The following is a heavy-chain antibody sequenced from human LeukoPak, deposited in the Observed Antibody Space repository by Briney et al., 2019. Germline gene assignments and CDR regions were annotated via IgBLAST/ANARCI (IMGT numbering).Heavy chain of an antibody. CDR1: GGSISSYY. Sequence: SETLSLTCTVSGGSISSYYWSWIRQPPGKGLEWIGYIYYSGSTNYNPSLKSRVTISVDTSKNQFSLKLNSVTAADTAVYYCARAAGPYYYYGMDVWGQGTTVTVSS. CDR2: IYYSGST. V-gene: IGHV4-59*01. D-gene: IGHD2-21*01. J-gene: IGHJ6*02. CDR3: ARAAGPYYYYGMDV.